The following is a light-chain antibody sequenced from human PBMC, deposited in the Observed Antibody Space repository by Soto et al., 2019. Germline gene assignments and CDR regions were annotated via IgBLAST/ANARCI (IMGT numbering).Light chain of an antibody. CDR1: QSISSY. CDR3: QQSYSTPPWT. J-gene: IGKJ1*01. CDR2: AAS. V-gene: IGKV1-39*01. Sequence: DIQMTQSPSSLSASVGDRVTITCRASQSISSYLNWYQQKPGKAPKLLIYAASSLQSGVPSRFSGSGSGTDFTLNISSLQPEDFATYSCQQSYSTPPWTFGQGTKVEIK.